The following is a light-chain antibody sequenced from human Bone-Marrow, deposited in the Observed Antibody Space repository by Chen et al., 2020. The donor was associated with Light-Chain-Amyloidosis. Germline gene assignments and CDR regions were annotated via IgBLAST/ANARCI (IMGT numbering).Light chain of an antibody. CDR2: EVS. CDR1: SSDIGGYNF. V-gene: IGLV2-14*01. J-gene: IGLJ3*02. CDR3: SSYTTSTTWV. Sequence: QSALTQPASVSGSPGHSLAIPCTGASSDIGGYNFVSWYQQHSGKAPKLILYEVSNRPSGVSRRFSGSKSGDTASLTISGLQHEDEADYYCSSYTTSTTWVFGGGTKLT.